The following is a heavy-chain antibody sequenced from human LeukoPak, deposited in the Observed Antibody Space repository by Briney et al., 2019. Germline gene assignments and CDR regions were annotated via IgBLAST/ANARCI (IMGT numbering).Heavy chain of an antibody. V-gene: IGHV1-18*04. J-gene: IGHJ4*02. CDR1: GYTFTGYY. CDR3: ARESPGDFDY. CDR2: ISAYNGDT. D-gene: IGHD7-27*01. Sequence: GASVKVSCKASGYTFTGYYVHWVRQAPGQGLEWMGWISAYNGDTNYAQKVRGRVTMTTDTSTSAAYMELRSLRSDDTAVYYCARESPGDFDYWGQGTLVTVSS.